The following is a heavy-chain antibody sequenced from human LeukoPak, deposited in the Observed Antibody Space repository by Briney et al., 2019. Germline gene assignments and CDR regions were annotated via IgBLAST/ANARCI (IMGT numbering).Heavy chain of an antibody. V-gene: IGHV4-34*01. Sequence: SETLSLTCAVYGGSFSGYYWSWIRQPPGKGLEWIGEINHSGSTNYNPSLKSRVTISVDTSKNQFSLKLSSVTAADTAVYYCARRVGATQGYDYWGQGTLVTVSS. CDR3: ARRVGATQGYDY. D-gene: IGHD1-26*01. CDR2: INHSGST. J-gene: IGHJ4*02. CDR1: GGSFSGYY.